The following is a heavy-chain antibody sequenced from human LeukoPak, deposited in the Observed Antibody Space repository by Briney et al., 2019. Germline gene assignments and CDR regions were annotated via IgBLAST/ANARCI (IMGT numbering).Heavy chain of an antibody. Sequence: ASVKVSCKASGYTFTDYFIHWVRQAPGQGLEWMGWIHPNSGDTNFAQKFQGRVTMTRDTSISTAYIELSRLRSDDTAVYYCARDAGFGIVGTTGDLFDYWGQGTLVTVSS. D-gene: IGHD2/OR15-2a*01. J-gene: IGHJ4*02. CDR3: ARDAGFGIVGTTGDLFDY. CDR2: IHPNSGDT. CDR1: GYTFTDYF. V-gene: IGHV1-2*02.